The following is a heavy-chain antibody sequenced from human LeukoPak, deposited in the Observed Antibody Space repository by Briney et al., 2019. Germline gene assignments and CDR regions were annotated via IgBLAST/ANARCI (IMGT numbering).Heavy chain of an antibody. Sequence: GGSLRLSCAASGFTFSSYWMHWVRQAPGKGLVWVSRINSDGSSTSYADSVKGRFTISRDNAKNTLYLQMNSLRADDTAVYYCAKWSVNRPLYYFDYWGQGTLVTVSS. D-gene: IGHD3-3*01. V-gene: IGHV3-74*01. CDR2: INSDGSST. CDR3: AKWSVNRPLYYFDY. J-gene: IGHJ4*02. CDR1: GFTFSSYW.